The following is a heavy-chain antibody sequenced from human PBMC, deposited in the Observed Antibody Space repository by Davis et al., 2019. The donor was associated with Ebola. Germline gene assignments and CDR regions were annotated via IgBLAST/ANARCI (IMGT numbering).Heavy chain of an antibody. CDR3: ARDIVDAAICGMDV. V-gene: IGHV3-7*01. CDR1: GFTFSNYW. CDR2: IRQDGGEK. D-gene: IGHD5-18*01. J-gene: IGHJ6*02. Sequence: PGGSLRLSCAASGFTFSNYWMSWVRQAPGKGLEWVANIRQDGGEKYYVDSVKGRFTISRDNAKNSLYLQMNSLRAEETAVYYCARDIVDAAICGMDVWGQGTTVTVSS.